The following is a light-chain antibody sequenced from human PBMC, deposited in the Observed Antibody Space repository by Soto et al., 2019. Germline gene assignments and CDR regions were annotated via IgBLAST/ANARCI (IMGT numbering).Light chain of an antibody. CDR1: QSIGSS. CDR2: GAS. J-gene: IGKJ4*01. Sequence: EIVMTQSPATLSVSPGERATLSCRASQSIGSSLVWYQQKSGQAPRLLIHGASTRATGIPARFSGSGSGTEFTLTISSLQSEDFAVYYCQQYKNWHTVGGGTKVEIK. CDR3: QQYKNWHT. V-gene: IGKV3-15*01.